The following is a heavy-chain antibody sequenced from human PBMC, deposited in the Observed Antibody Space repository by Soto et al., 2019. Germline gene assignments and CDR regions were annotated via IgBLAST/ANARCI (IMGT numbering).Heavy chain of an antibody. J-gene: IGHJ4*02. V-gene: IGHV1-18*01. CDR3: ARGRYGDY. Sequence: QVHLVQSGAEVKKPGASVKVSCQGSGYAFTTYGITWVRQDPGQGLEWMGWISAHNGNTNYAQKLQGRVTVTRDTSTSSAYMEQRSLRYDDTDVYYCARGRYGDYWGQGALVTVSS. CDR2: ISAHNGNT. CDR1: GYAFTTYG. D-gene: IGHD1-1*01.